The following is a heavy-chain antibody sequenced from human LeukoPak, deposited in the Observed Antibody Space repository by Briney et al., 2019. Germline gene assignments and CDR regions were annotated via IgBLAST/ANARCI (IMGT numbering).Heavy chain of an antibody. D-gene: IGHD6-13*01. J-gene: IGHJ4*02. V-gene: IGHV3-21*01. CDR2: ISSSSSYI. CDR3: ARDSIAAADPYYFDY. CDR1: GFTFSSYS. Sequence: PGGSLRLSCAASGFTFSSYSMNWVRQAPGKGLEWVSSISSSSSYIYYADSVKGRFTISRDNAKNSLYLQMNSLRAEDTAVYYCARDSIAAADPYYFDYWGQGTLVTVSS.